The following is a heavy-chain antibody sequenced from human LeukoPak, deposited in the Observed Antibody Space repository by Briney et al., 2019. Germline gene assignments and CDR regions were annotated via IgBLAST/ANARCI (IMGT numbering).Heavy chain of an antibody. Sequence: GGSLRLSYADSGFTFSSYARNWVRQAPGKGLEWVSAISGSGGSTYYADSVKGRFTISRDNSKNTLYLQMNSLRAEDTAVYYCANVYDISGYVSFLYYWGQGTLVTVSS. CDR1: GFTFSSYA. D-gene: IGHD3-22*01. CDR2: ISGSGGST. CDR3: ANVYDISGYVSFLYY. J-gene: IGHJ4*02. V-gene: IGHV3-23*01.